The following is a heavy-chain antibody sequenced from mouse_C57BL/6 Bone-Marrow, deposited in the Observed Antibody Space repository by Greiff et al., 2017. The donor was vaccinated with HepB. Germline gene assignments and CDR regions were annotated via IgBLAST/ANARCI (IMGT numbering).Heavy chain of an antibody. V-gene: IGHV5-4*01. D-gene: IGHD2-5*01. CDR3: AREGESNYEDNSMGY. J-gene: IGHJ4*01. Sequence: EVKLVESGGGLVKPGGSLKLSCAASGFTFSSYAMSWVRQTPEKRLEWVATISDGGSYTYYPDNVKGRFTIPRGNAKNNLYLQMSHLKTEDTAMNNCAREGESNYEDNSMGYRSKGTSVTV. CDR1: GFTFSSYA. CDR2: ISDGGSYT.